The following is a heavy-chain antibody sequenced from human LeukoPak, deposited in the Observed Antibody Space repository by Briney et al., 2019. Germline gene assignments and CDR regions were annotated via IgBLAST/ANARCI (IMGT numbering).Heavy chain of an antibody. V-gene: IGHV4-59*01. D-gene: IGHD3-22*01. J-gene: IGHJ5*02. CDR1: GGSISSYY. CDR3: ARGPHPNYYDSSGYLRFRIDP. CDR2: IYYSGST. Sequence: SETLSLTCTVSGGSISSYYWSWIRQPPGKGLEWIGYIYYSGSTNYNPSLKSRVTISVDTSKNQFSLKLSSVTAADTAVYYCARGPHPNYYDSSGYLRFRIDPWGQGTLVTVSS.